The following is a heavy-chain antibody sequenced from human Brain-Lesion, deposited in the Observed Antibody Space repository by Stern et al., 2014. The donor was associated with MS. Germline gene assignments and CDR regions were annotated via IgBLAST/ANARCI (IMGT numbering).Heavy chain of an antibody. CDR2: ISFDGDNK. J-gene: IGHJ4*02. CDR1: GFTFSDSA. CDR3: ARGRALDY. V-gene: IGHV3-30-3*01. Sequence: VQLVESGGGVVQRGGSLRLSCAASGFTFSDSAMHWVRQAPGKGLEWVAVISFDGDNKYFADSVKGRFTISRDNSNNTLYLQMNSLRVEDTAVYYCARGRALDYWGQGTQVTVSS.